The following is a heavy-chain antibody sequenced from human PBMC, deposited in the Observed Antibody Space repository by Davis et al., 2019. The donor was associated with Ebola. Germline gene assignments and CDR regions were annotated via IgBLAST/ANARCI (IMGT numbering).Heavy chain of an antibody. CDR3: ARHWGDIVVVPAAIKEDNWFDP. CDR2: ISSSSSYI. V-gene: IGHV3-21*01. Sequence: PGGSLRLSCAASGFTFSSYSMNWVRQAPGTGLEWVSSISSSSSYIYYADSVKGRFTISRDNAKNSLYLQMNSLRAEDTAVYYCARHWGDIVVVPAAIKEDNWFDPWGQGTLVTVSS. D-gene: IGHD2-2*02. J-gene: IGHJ5*02. CDR1: GFTFSSYS.